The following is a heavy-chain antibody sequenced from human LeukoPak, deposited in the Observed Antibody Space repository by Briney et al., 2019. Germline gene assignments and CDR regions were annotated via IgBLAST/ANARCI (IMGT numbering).Heavy chain of an antibody. CDR2: IYYSGST. CDR1: GGSFSGYY. J-gene: IGHJ6*02. V-gene: IGHV4-34*09. D-gene: IGHD3-3*01. CDR3: ARVFAHYDFWSGYYSDNHYYYGMDV. Sequence: PSETLSLTCAVYGGSFSGYYWSWIRQPPGKGLEWIGYIYYSGSTYYNPSLKSRVTISVDTSKNQFSLKLSSVTAADTAVYYCARVFAHYDFWSGYYSDNHYYYGMDVWGQGTTVTVSS.